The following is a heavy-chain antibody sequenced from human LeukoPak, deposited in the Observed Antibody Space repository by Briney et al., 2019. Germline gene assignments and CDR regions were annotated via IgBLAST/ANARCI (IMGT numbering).Heavy chain of an antibody. V-gene: IGHV4-39*01. CDR2: IYFSGST. CDR1: GGXISSSSRYY. D-gene: IGHD5-24*01. Sequence: PSETLSLTCTVSGGXISSSSRYYWGWIRRPPGKGLEWIGSIYFSGSTYYNPSLKSRVTISVDTSKDQFSLKLSSMTAADTAVYYCARQNAYNFFFSFWGQGTLVTVSS. CDR3: ARQNAYNFFFSF. J-gene: IGHJ4*02.